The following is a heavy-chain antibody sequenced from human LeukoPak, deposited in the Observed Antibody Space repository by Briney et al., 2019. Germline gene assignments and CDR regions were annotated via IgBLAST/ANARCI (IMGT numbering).Heavy chain of an antibody. J-gene: IGHJ6*02. CDR2: ISWNSGSI. D-gene: IGHD6-19*01. V-gene: IGHV3-9*01. CDR3: AKEYSSSYYYYYGMDG. Sequence: PGGSLRLSCAASGFTFADYAMHWVRQAPGKGLEWVSGISWNSGSISYADSVKGRFTISRDNAKNSLYLQMNSLRAEDTALYYCAKEYSSSYYYYYGMDGWGQGTTVTVSS. CDR1: GFTFADYA.